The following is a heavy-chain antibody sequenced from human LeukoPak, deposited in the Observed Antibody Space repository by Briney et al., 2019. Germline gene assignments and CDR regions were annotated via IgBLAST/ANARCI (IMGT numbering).Heavy chain of an antibody. D-gene: IGHD3-9*01. Sequence: SETLSLTCTVSGGSISSYYWGWIRQPPGKGLEWIGSIYYSGSTYYNPSLKSRVTISVDTSKNQFSLKLSSVTAADTAVYYCARVPMGPRLRYLARAYYFDYWGQGTLVTVSS. CDR3: ARVPMGPRLRYLARAYYFDY. CDR1: GGSISSYY. J-gene: IGHJ4*02. V-gene: IGHV4-39*07. CDR2: IYYSGST.